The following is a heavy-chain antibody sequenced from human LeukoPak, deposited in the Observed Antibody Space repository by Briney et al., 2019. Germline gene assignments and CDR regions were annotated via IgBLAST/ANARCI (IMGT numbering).Heavy chain of an antibody. J-gene: IGHJ4*02. CDR2: IYSGGTT. CDR1: GFTFSSYW. D-gene: IGHD6-19*01. Sequence: GGSLRLSCAASGFTFSSYWMSWVRQAPGRGLEWVSVIYSGGTTDYADSVKGRFTISRDNSKNTLYLQMNNLRAEDTAVYYCARSASSGWYSFDYWGQGALITVSS. V-gene: IGHV3-66*02. CDR3: ARSASSGWYSFDY.